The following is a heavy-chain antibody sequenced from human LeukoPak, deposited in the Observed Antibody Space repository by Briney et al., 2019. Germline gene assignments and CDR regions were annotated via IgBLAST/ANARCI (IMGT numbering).Heavy chain of an antibody. D-gene: IGHD6-19*01. CDR3: AKGLSSGWYSDY. Sequence: PGGSLRLSCAASRFTFSSYGMHWVRQAPGKGLEWVAVISYDGSNKYYADSVKGRFTISRDNSKNTLYLQMNSLRAEDTAVYYCAKGLSSGWYSDYWGQGTLVTVSS. J-gene: IGHJ4*02. CDR2: ISYDGSNK. V-gene: IGHV3-30*18. CDR1: RFTFSSYG.